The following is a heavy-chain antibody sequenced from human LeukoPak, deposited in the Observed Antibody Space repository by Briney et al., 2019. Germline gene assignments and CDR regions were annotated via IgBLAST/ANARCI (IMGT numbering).Heavy chain of an antibody. CDR1: GYTFTGYY. CDR3: ARSPRAIFGVVMLPNYYYMDV. Sequence: ASVKVSCKASGYTFTGYYMHWVRQAPGQGLEWMGWINPNSGGTNYAQKFQGRVTMTRDTSISTAYMELSRLRSDDTAVYYCARSPRAIFGVVMLPNYYYMDVWGKGTTVTVSS. CDR2: INPNSGGT. D-gene: IGHD3-3*01. V-gene: IGHV1-2*02. J-gene: IGHJ6*03.